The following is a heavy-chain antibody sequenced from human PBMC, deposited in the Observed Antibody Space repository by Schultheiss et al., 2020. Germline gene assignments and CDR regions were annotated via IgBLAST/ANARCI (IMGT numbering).Heavy chain of an antibody. CDR2: IYYSGGT. Sequence: SETLSLTCTVSGDSINGYYWSWVRQPPGKGLEWIGHIYYSGGTNYNPSLKTRLAISVDTSNSQFSLELTSVTAADTAVYYCARGGRLGYFQHWGQGTLVTVAA. D-gene: IGHD3-16*01. CDR3: ARGGRLGYFQH. V-gene: IGHV4-59*01. J-gene: IGHJ1*01. CDR1: GDSINGYY.